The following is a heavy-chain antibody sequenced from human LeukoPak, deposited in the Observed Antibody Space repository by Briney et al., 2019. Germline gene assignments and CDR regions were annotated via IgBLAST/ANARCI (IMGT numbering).Heavy chain of an antibody. D-gene: IGHD3-10*01. V-gene: IGHV1-69*01. CDR2: IIPIFGTA. CDR3: ATTMVRGEPLYYYYMDV. J-gene: IGHJ6*03. Sequence: SVKVSCKASGGTFSSYAISWVRQAPGQGLEWMGGIIPIFGTANYAQKFQGRVTITADESTSTAYMELSSLRSEDTAAYYCATTMVRGEPLYYYYMDVWGKGTTVTVSS. CDR1: GGTFSSYA.